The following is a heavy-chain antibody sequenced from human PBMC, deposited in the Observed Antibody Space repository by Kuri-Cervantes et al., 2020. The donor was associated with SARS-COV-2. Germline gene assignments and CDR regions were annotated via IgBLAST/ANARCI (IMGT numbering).Heavy chain of an antibody. CDR1: GGSISSDSYH. Sequence: SETLSLTCRVSGGSISSDSYHCTWNRQPAGKGLEWIGHIYTSGGTNYNSTLKSRVTISVDTSKNQFSQKLSPVTAADTAVYYCAERLGIQCYYYGMDVWGQGTTVTVSS. CDR2: IYTSGGT. V-gene: IGHV4-61*09. J-gene: IGHJ6*02. D-gene: IGHD3-9*01. CDR3: AERLGIQCYYYGMDV.